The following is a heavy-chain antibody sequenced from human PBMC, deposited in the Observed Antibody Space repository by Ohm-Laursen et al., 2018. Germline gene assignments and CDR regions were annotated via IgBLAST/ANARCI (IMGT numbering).Heavy chain of an antibody. CDR1: GGFFSSYY. D-gene: IGHD5-18*01. CDR2: INYSGST. J-gene: IGHJ4*02. Sequence: GTLSLTCTVSGGFFSSYYWTWIRQPPGKGLEWIGYINYSGSTNYNPSLKSRVTISVDTSKNQFSLKLSSVTAADTAVYYCARARNGIQLAGGFDYWGQGTLVTVSS. CDR3: ARARNGIQLAGGFDY. V-gene: IGHV4-59*01.